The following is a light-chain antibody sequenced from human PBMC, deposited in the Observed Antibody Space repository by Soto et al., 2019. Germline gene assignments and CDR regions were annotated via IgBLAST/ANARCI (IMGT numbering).Light chain of an antibody. J-gene: IGLJ3*02. CDR1: SSNIGSNT. CDR3: AAWDASLNGWV. Sequence: QSVLTQPPSASGTPGQRVTISCSGSSSNIGSNTVNWYQQLPGTAPKLLIYSHNQRPSGVPGRFSGSKSGTSASLAISVLQSEYEADYSFAAWDASLNGWVFGGGIKLTVL. V-gene: IGLV1-44*01. CDR2: SHN.